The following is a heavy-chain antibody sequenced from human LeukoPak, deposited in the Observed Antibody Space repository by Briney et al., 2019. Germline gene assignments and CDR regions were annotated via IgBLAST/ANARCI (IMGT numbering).Heavy chain of an antibody. CDR3: AKHRRSSSSSRESPFYCMDV. J-gene: IGHJ6*03. V-gene: IGHV3-23*01. CDR2: IKGSGTST. D-gene: IGHD6-6*01. CDR1: GFSFSNYA. Sequence: GGSLRLSCTASGFSFSNYAMSWVRQAPGKGLQWVSTIKGSGTSTYYEDSVKGHFTMSRDNSKNTVYLQMNSLRVEDSAVYYCAKHRRSSSSSRESPFYCMDVWGKGTMVTVSS.